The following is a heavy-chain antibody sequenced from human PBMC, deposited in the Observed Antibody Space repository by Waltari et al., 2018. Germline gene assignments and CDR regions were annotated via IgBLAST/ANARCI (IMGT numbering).Heavy chain of an antibody. CDR1: GYSFTSYW. V-gene: IGHV5-51*01. CDR3: ARHPDYYDSSGYYEFDY. D-gene: IGHD3-22*01. CDR2: IYPGDSDT. J-gene: IGHJ4*02. Sequence: EVQLVQSGAEVKKPGESLKISCKGSGYSFTSYWIGWVRQMPGKGLEWRGIIYPGDSDTRYSPSFQGQVTISADKSISTAYLQWSSLKASDTAMYYCARHPDYYDSSGYYEFDYWGQGTLVTVSS.